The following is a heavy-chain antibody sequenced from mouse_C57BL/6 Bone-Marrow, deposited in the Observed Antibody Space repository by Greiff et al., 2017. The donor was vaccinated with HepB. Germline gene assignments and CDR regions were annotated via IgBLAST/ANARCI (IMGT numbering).Heavy chain of an antibody. J-gene: IGHJ3*01. V-gene: IGHV14-4*01. D-gene: IGHD1-1*01. CDR1: GFNIKDDY. CDR2: IDPENGDT. Sequence: EVQLQQSGAELVRPGASVKLSCTASGFNIKDDYMHWVKQRPEQGLEWIGWIDPENGDTEYASKFQGKATITADTSSNTAYLQLSSLTSEDTAVYYCTVITTVGGAYWGQGTLVTVSA. CDR3: TVITTVGGAY.